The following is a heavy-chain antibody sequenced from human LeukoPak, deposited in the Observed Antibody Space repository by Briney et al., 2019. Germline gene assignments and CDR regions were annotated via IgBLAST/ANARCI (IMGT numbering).Heavy chain of an antibody. CDR3: ARGSADIVATDYYGMDV. CDR1: GGTFSSYA. CDR2: IIPIFGTA. D-gene: IGHD5-12*01. Sequence: SVTVSFKASGGTFSSYAISWVRQAPGQGLEWMGGIIPIFGTANYAQKFQGRVTITADESTSTAYMELSSLRSEDTAVYYCARGSADIVATDYYGMDVWGQGTTVTVSS. V-gene: IGHV1-69*13. J-gene: IGHJ6*02.